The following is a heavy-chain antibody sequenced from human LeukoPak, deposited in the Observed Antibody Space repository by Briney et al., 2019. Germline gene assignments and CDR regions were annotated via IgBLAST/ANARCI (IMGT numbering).Heavy chain of an antibody. J-gene: IGHJ3*02. CDR1: GGSINNYY. CDR3: ARGRYCSADICSGGDAFDI. D-gene: IGHD2-15*01. Sequence: SETLSLSCTVSGGSINNYYWSWIRQPAGKGLELIGRIYTRGSTNYNPSLKSRVTMSVDTSKNQFSLKLSSVTAAYTAVYYCARGRYCSADICSGGDAFDIWGQGTMVSVYS. V-gene: IGHV4-4*07. CDR2: IYTRGST.